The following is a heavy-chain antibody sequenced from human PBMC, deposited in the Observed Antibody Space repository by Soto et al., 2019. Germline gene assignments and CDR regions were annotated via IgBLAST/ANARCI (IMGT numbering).Heavy chain of an antibody. J-gene: IGHJ4*02. CDR2: IYYGGST. CDR3: ARGTYSSSFRDY. D-gene: IGHD6-6*01. Sequence: QVQLQESGPGLVKPSQTLSLTCTVSGGSISSGDYYWSWIRQPPGKGLEWIGYIYYGGSTYYNPSLTSRATISVHTSKNQLALKLSSVTAADPAVYYCARGTYSSSFRDYWGQGTLVTVSS. V-gene: IGHV4-30-4*01. CDR1: GGSISSGDYY.